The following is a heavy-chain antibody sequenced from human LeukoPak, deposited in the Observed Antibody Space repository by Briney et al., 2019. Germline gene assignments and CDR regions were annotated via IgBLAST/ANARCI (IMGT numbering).Heavy chain of an antibody. D-gene: IGHD3-22*01. CDR2: IYYSGST. V-gene: IGHV4-59*01. CDR1: GGSINSYY. CDR3: ARFPSYDPHRMDV. J-gene: IGHJ6*02. Sequence: SETLSLTCTVSGGSINSYYWSWIRQPPGKGLEWIGYIYYSGSTNYNPSLKSRVTISVDTSKNQFSLKLSSVTAAGTAVHYCARFPSYDPHRMDVWGQGTTVTVSS.